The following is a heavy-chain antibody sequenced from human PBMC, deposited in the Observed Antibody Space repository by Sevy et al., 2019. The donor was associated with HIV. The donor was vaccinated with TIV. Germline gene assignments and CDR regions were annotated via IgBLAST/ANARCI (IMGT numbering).Heavy chain of an antibody. CDR3: ARDHLKDGDLGDYYYFAMDV. V-gene: IGHV3-11*01. CDR1: GFILSDYY. CDR2: ISDSDDSI. Sequence: GGSLRLSCAASGFILSDYYMSWIRQAPGKGLEWLSYISDSDDSIYYADSVKGRFTISWDKTKNSLYLQMNSLRAEDTAVYYCARDHLKDGDLGDYYYFAMDVWGQGTTVTVSS. J-gene: IGHJ6*02. D-gene: IGHD4-17*01.